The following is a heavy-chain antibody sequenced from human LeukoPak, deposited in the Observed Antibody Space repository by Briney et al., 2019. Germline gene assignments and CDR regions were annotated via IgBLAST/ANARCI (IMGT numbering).Heavy chain of an antibody. CDR2: ISSNGGST. CDR3: ARVGSSSWYFPNLDY. V-gene: IGHV3-64*01. J-gene: IGHJ4*02. D-gene: IGHD6-13*01. CDR1: GFTFSSYA. Sequence: GGSLRLSCAASGFTFSSYAMHWVRQAPGKGLEYVSAISSNGGSTYYANSVKGRFTISRDNSKNTLYLQMGSLRAEDMAVYYCARVGSSSWYFPNLDYWGQGTLVTVSS.